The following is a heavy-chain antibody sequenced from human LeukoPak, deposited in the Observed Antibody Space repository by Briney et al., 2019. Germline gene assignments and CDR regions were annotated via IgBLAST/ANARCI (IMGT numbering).Heavy chain of an antibody. CDR3: ARDGPLRFLHAFDI. CDR2: IYHSGST. D-gene: IGHD3-3*01. Sequence: SETLSLTCAVSGGSISSSNWWSWVRQPPGKGLEWIGEIYHSGSTNYNPSLKSRVTISVDKSKNQFSLKLSSVTAADTAVYYCARDGPLRFLHAFDIWGQGTMVTVSS. CDR1: GGSISSSNW. V-gene: IGHV4-4*02. J-gene: IGHJ3*02.